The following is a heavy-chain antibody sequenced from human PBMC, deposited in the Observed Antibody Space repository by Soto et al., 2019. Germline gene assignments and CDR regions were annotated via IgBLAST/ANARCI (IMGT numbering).Heavy chain of an antibody. Sequence: QVQLVESGGGVVQPGRSLRLSCAASGFSFSKYGMHWVRQAPGKGLEWVAEMSDDGSKKYYGDSVKGRFTISRDNSKNTLYLLMDSLRPEDTATYYCAKGLRETGGYYFDCWGQGTLVTVSS. CDR1: GFSFSKYG. V-gene: IGHV3-30*18. J-gene: IGHJ4*02. CDR3: AKGLRETGGYYFDC. CDR2: MSDDGSKK. D-gene: IGHD3-16*01.